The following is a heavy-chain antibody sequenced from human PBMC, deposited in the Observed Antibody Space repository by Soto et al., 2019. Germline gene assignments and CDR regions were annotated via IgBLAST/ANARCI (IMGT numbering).Heavy chain of an antibody. J-gene: IGHJ4*02. V-gene: IGHV4-59*01. D-gene: IGHD6-13*01. CDR3: ARYRREAVAGYTLDN. Sequence: SETLSLTCTVSGGSISSNYWTWIRQPPGKGLEWIGYVYNSGSTNYNPSLKSRVTISEDTSKSQFSLKVNSMTAADTAAYYCARYRREAVAGYTLDNWGQGILVTVSS. CDR2: VYNSGST. CDR1: GGSISSNY.